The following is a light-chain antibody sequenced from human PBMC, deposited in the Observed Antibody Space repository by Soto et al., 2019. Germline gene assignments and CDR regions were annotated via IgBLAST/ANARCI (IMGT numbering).Light chain of an antibody. CDR2: DAS. J-gene: IGKJ1*01. CDR1: QSLSGW. CDR3: QQYNDSPGT. V-gene: IGKV1-5*01. Sequence: DIQMTQSPSTLSASVGDRVTITCRASQSLSGWLAWYQQKPGKAPKLLIYDASTLERGVPSRFSGSGSGTEFTLTISSLQPADLATYFCQQYNDSPGTFGQGTKVEVK.